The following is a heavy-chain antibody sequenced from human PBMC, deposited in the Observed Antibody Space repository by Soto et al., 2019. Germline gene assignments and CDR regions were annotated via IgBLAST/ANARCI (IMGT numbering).Heavy chain of an antibody. CDR3: AREKGDGATYPFFDY. D-gene: IGHD4-17*01. Sequence: QVQLQESGPGLVKPSETLSLTCTVSGGSVRSENYFWSWIRQPPGKGLEWIGYIHYSGSTNYSPSLKRRVTISVDTSNNQFSLQLSSVTAADTAVYYCAREKGDGATYPFFDYWGRGALVTVSS. CDR2: IHYSGST. J-gene: IGHJ4*02. CDR1: GGSVRSENYF. V-gene: IGHV4-61*01.